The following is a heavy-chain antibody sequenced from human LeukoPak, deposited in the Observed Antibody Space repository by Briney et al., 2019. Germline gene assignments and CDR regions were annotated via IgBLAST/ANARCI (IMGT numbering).Heavy chain of an antibody. J-gene: IGHJ5*02. CDR2: ISSSGSTI. CDR3: AGDRNYGDYVST. D-gene: IGHD4-17*01. V-gene: IGHV3-48*04. CDR1: GFTFSSYG. Sequence: PGGSLRLSCAASGFTFSSYGMHWVRQAPGKGLEWVSYISSSGSTIYYADSVKGRFTISRDNAKNSLYLQMNSLRAEDTAVYYCAGDRNYGDYVSTWGQGTLVTVSS.